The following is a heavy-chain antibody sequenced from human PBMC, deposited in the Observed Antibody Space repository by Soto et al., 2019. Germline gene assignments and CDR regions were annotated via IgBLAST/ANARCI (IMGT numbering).Heavy chain of an antibody. V-gene: IGHV1-8*01. J-gene: IGHJ4*01. CDR1: GYTFTSYD. CDR3: ERVCLDYGDRFGC. D-gene: IGHD4-17*01. Sequence: GASVKVSCKASGYTFTSYDINWVRQATGQGLEWMGWMNPNSGNTGYAQKFQGRVTMTRNTSISTAYMELSSLRSEDTAEYYCERVCLDYGDRFGCWGHGTLVSASS. CDR2: MNPNSGNT.